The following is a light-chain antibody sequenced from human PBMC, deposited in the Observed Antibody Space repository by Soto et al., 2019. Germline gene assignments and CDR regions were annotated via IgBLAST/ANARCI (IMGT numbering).Light chain of an antibody. CDR2: DDN. Sequence: NFMLTQPHSVSESPGKTVTISCSRSSGSIATNYVQWYQQRPGSAPTTVIYDDNQRPSGVPDRFSGSIDSSSNSASLTISGLKTEDEADYYCQSYDNSKRVFGGGTKLTVL. CDR1: SGSIATNY. J-gene: IGLJ2*01. V-gene: IGLV6-57*04. CDR3: QSYDNSKRV.